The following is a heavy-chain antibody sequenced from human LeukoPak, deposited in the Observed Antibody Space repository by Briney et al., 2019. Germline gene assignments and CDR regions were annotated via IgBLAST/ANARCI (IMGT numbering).Heavy chain of an antibody. J-gene: IGHJ4*02. Sequence: SETLSLTCTVSGGSISSYYWSWIRQPPGKGLEWIGYMYYSGSTNYNPSTNYNPSLKSRVTISVDTSKNQFSLKLSSVTAADTAVYYCARDVGATPGYFDYWGQGTLVTVSS. D-gene: IGHD1-26*01. CDR2: MYYSGST. CDR3: ARDVGATPGYFDY. CDR1: GGSISSYY. V-gene: IGHV4-59*01.